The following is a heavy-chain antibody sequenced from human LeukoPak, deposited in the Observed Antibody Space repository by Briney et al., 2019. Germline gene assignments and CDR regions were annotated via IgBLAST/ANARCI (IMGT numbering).Heavy chain of an antibody. CDR2: IYYSGST. CDR3: ARSTVTTGAFDI. D-gene: IGHD4-17*01. Sequence: PSETLSLTCAVSGGSISSGGYSWSWIRQPPGKGLEWIGSIYYSGSTYYNPSLKSRVTISVDTSKNQFSLKLSSVTAADTAVYYCARSTVTTGAFDIWGQGTMVTVSS. J-gene: IGHJ3*02. V-gene: IGHV4-30-2*03. CDR1: GGSISSGGYS.